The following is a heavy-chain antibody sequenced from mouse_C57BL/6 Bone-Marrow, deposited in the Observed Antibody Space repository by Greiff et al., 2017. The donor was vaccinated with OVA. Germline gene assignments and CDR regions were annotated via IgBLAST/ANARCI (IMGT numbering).Heavy chain of an antibody. CDR1: SPFPPSP. D-gene: IGHD2-4*01. CDR3: ARHDPSYDYPFDY. J-gene: IGHJ2*01. CDR2: FSPCLFII. V-gene: IGHV1-62-2*01. Sequence: SPFPPSPLPFSTQRSLPFLSFLFFFSPCLFIINYTEKFNYKATLTADKSSSTVYMELSRLTSEDSAVYFCARHDPSYDYPFDYWGQGTTLTVSS.